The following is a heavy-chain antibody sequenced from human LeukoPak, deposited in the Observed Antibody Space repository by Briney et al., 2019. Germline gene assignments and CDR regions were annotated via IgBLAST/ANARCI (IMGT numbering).Heavy chain of an antibody. V-gene: IGHV4-39*01. CDR1: GGSISSSLYY. J-gene: IGHJ4*02. D-gene: IGHD3-22*01. CDR3: ARIKYYYDSSGYRYYFDY. Sequence: SETLSLTCTVSGGSISSSLYYWGWIRQSPGKGLEWIGSVFHTGSTIYIPSLMSRVTISVDTSKNQFSLRLTSVTAADTAVYYCARIKYYYDSSGYRYYFDYWGQGTLVTVSS. CDR2: VFHTGST.